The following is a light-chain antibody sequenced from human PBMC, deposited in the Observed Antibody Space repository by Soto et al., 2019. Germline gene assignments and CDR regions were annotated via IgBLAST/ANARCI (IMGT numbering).Light chain of an antibody. V-gene: IGLV2-11*01. Sequence: QSVLTQPRSVSGSPGQSVTIFCSGSSSDVGGYNYVSWYQQQPCKAPKLLIYDVTIRTSGVSDRFSGSKSGNTASLTISDLQAEDDGDYYCCSYAGTYTFLVFGTGTKVTVL. CDR2: DVT. CDR3: CSYAGTYTFLV. CDR1: SSDVGGYNY. J-gene: IGLJ1*01.